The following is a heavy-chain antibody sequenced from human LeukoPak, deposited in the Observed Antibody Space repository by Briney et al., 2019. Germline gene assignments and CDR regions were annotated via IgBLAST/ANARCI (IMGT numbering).Heavy chain of an antibody. CDR2: INHSGST. Sequence: SETLSLTCAVYGGSFSGYYWSWIRQPPGKGLEWIGEINHSGSTNYIPSLKSRVTISVDTSKNQFSLKLSSVTAADTAVYYCARDSVVKGLYYFDYWGQGTLVTVSS. CDR3: ARDSVVKGLYYFDY. V-gene: IGHV4-34*01. CDR1: GGSFSGYY. D-gene: IGHD2/OR15-2a*01. J-gene: IGHJ4*02.